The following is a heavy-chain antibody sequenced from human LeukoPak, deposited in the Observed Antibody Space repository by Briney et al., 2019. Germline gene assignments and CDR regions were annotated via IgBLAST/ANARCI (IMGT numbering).Heavy chain of an antibody. CDR1: GGSISSSSYY. D-gene: IGHD1-1*01. V-gene: IGHV4-39*07. Sequence: PSETLSLTCTVSGGSISSSSYYWGWIRQPPGKGLEWIGSIYYSGSTNYNPSLKSRVTISVDTSKNQFSLKLSSVTAADTAVYYCARDGRNGYFDYWGQGTLVTVSS. CDR2: IYYSGST. CDR3: ARDGRNGYFDY. J-gene: IGHJ4*02.